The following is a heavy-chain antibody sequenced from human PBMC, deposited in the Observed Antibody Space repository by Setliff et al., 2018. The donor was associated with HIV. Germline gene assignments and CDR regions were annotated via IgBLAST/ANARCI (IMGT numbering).Heavy chain of an antibody. CDR3: ARGPPFAF. CDR1: GGSFIGSSFQ. Sequence: ETLSLTCNVSGGSFIGSSFQSTWIRQPAERGLEWIGDIAYSGTTVYTNYNPSLESRVTVSEDTSRHQFFLKLTSVTADDTGIYYCARGPPFAFWGQGLLVTVSS. V-gene: IGHV4-39*07. CDR2: IAYSGTT. J-gene: IGHJ4*02.